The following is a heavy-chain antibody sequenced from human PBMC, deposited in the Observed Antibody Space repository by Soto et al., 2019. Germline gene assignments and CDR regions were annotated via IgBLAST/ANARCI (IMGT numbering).Heavy chain of an antibody. D-gene: IGHD2-21*02. V-gene: IGHV1-46*01. Sequence: GASVKVYCKTSGYPLTDYFIHWVRQAPGQGLEWMGIISLYHHSTSYAQKFQGRLTVTADTSTTTVYMDLSSLTSEDSAVYWCARELYSCGGDCPYYMDYWGQGTLVTVPS. CDR2: ISLYHHST. J-gene: IGHJ4*02. CDR3: ARELYSCGGDCPYYMDY. CDR1: GYPLTDYF.